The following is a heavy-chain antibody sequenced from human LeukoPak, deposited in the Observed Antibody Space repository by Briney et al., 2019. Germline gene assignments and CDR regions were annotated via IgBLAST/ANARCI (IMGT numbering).Heavy chain of an antibody. CDR1: GFTYGNYL. CDR2: ISPDGRST. V-gene: IGHV3-74*01. CDR3: VRGASGGHYVIDY. J-gene: IGHJ4*02. Sequence: GGSLRLSCAASGFTYGNYLMHWVRQAPGKGLVWVSRISPDGRSTNYADFVKGRFTVSRDNAMNTVYLQMNSLRTEDTAVYYCVRGASGGHYVIDYWGQGTLVTVSS. D-gene: IGHD1-26*01.